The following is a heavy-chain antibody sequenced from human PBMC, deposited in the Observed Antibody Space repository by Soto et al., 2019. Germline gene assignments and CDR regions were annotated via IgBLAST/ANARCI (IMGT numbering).Heavy chain of an antibody. J-gene: IGHJ5*02. V-gene: IGHV3-23*01. CDR2: IDGSGGIT. Sequence: CAASGFTFGTTDMSWVRQAPGEGLEWVSTIDGSGGITYYADSVKGRFTISRDNSRNTVYLQMNSLRGDDTALYYCVKNSGWFNTWGQGALVTVSS. CDR1: GFTFGTTD. CDR3: VKNSGWFNT. D-gene: IGHD3-10*01.